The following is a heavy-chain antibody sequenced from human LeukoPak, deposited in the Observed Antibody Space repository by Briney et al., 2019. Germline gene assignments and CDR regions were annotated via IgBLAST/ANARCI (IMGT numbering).Heavy chain of an antibody. V-gene: IGHV1-18*01. J-gene: IGHJ4*02. CDR1: GYTFTSYS. CDR2: ISAYNGNT. CDR3: SRASYCSGGSCYSDY. Sequence: ASVKVSCKASGYTFTSYSISWVRQAPGQGLEWMGWISAYNGNTIYAQKVKGRVTMTTDTSTSTAYMELRSLKSDDTAVYYCSRASYCSGGSCYSDYGCQGPLVIVSS. D-gene: IGHD2-15*01.